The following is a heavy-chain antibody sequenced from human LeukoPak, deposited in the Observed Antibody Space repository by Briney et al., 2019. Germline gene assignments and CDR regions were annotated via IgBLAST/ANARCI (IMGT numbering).Heavy chain of an antibody. CDR3: ASLGGHGYDLDY. D-gene: IGHD3-16*01. CDR2: LSNDGSNK. V-gene: IGHV3-30*04. J-gene: IGHJ4*02. Sequence: GRSLRLSCAASGLSFSGYVRLWVRQAPGKGLEWVAVLSNDGSNKYYADSVKGRFPISRDNSKNTLYLQMNSLRADDTAVYYCASLGGHGYDLDYWGQGTLVIVSS. CDR1: GLSFSGYV.